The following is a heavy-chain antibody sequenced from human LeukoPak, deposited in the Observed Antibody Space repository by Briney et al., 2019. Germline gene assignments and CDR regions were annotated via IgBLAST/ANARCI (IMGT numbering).Heavy chain of an antibody. CDR1: GFTFSSYS. J-gene: IGHJ4*02. D-gene: IGHD1-20*01. Sequence: GGSLRLSCAASGFTFSSYSMNWIRQAPGKGLEWVSSISSSSSYIYYADSVKGRFTISRDNAKNSLYLQMNSLRAEDTAVYYCARMGLLNWNAPPSDYWGQGTLVTVSS. CDR3: ARMGLLNWNAPPSDY. V-gene: IGHV3-21*01. CDR2: ISSSSSYI.